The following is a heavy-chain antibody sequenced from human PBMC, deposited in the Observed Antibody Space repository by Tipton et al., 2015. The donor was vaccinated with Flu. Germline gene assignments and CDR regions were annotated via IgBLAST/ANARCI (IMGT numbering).Heavy chain of an antibody. CDR2: VSHSGSS. CDR1: GYSVRSDYY. J-gene: IGHJ6*02. D-gene: IGHD3-16*01. Sequence: GLVKPSDTLSLTCNVSGYSVRSDYYWGWIRQSPGKGLEWIGSVSHSGSSFYNPSLKSRVTMSVDTSKNLFSLKLTSVTAADTAVYYCARDLAKHVSTLVGYYYGVDVWGQGTTVTVSS. V-gene: IGHV4-38-2*02. CDR3: ARDLAKHVSTLVGYYYGVDV.